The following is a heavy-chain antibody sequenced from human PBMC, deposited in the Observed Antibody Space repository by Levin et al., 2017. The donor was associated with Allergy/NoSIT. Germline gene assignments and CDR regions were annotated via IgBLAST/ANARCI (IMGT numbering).Heavy chain of an antibody. CDR3: TTSYGYYGMDV. CDR2: IRSKANSYAT. Sequence: GESLKISCAASGFTFSGSAMHWVRQASGKGLEWVGRIRSKANSYATAYAASVKGRFTISRDDSKNTAYLQMNSLKTEDTAVYYCTTSYGYYGMDVWGQGTTVTVSS. D-gene: IGHD4-17*01. CDR1: GFTFSGSA. J-gene: IGHJ6*02. V-gene: IGHV3-73*01.